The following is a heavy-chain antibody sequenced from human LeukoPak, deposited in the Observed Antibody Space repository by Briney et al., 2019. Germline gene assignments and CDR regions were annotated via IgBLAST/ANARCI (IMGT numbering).Heavy chain of an antibody. CDR2: INPSGGST. Sequence: ASVKVSCKASGYTFTSYAMNWVRQAPGQGLEWMGIINPSGGSTSYAQKFQGRVTMTRDTSTSTVYMELSSLRSEDTAVYYCARDSTLSGYFDYWGQGTLVTVSS. CDR3: ARDSTLSGYFDY. J-gene: IGHJ4*02. CDR1: GYTFTSYA. D-gene: IGHD1-26*01. V-gene: IGHV1-46*01.